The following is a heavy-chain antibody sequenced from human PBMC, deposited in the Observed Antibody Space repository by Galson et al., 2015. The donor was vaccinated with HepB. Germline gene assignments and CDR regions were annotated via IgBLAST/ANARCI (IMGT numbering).Heavy chain of an antibody. CDR1: GFTFSSYG. D-gene: IGHD3-3*01. CDR2: ISYDGTNK. Sequence: SLRLSCAASGFTFSSYGMHWVRQAPGKGLEWVAVISYDGTNKYYADSVKGRFTISRDNSKNTLYLQMNSLRAEDTAVYYCAKDLYVKRFVEWLPFDYWGQGTLVTVSS. J-gene: IGHJ4*02. CDR3: AKDLYVKRFVEWLPFDY. V-gene: IGHV3-30*18.